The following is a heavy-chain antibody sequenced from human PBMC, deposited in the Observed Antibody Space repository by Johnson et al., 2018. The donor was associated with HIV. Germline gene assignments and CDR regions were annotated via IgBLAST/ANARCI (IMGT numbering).Heavy chain of an antibody. CDR1: GFTFSSHG. V-gene: IGHV3-30*02. CDR2: IRYDGSNK. J-gene: IGHJ3*02. D-gene: IGHD1-26*01. Sequence: QEQLVESGGGVVQPGGSLRLSCAASGFTFSSHGMHWVRQAPGKGLEWVAFIRYDGSNKYYADSVKGRFTISRDNSKNTLYLQMNSLRAEDTAVYYCAKSGYSGSYDRMGAFDIWGQGTMVTVSS. CDR3: AKSGYSGSYDRMGAFDI.